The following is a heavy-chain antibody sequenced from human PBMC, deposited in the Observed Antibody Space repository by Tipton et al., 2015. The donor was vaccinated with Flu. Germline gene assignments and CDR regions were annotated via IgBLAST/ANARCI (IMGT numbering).Heavy chain of an antibody. CDR2: ICNSGST. V-gene: IGHV4-38-2*01. CDR3: ARRGYSNYVSEPKYWFHP. Sequence: TLSLTCSVSGDSIGSGYCWGWIRQPPGKGLEWIGNICNSGSTHDNPSLKSRVTISVDRSKNQFSLKLSSVTAADTAVYFCARRGYSNYVSEPKYWFHPWGQGTLVTVSS. J-gene: IGHJ5*02. CDR1: GDSIGSGYC. D-gene: IGHD4-11*01.